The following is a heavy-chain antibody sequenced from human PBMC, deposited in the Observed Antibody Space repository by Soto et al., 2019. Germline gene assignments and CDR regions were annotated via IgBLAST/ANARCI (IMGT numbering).Heavy chain of an antibody. V-gene: IGHV3-23*01. D-gene: IGHD3-3*01. CDR1: GFTFRNYA. CDR2: ISGSGGGT. CDR3: VKVGTYDFWSGYDSAFDI. J-gene: IGHJ3*02. Sequence: EVLLLESGGGLVQPGGSLSLSCAASGFTFRNYAMSWVRQAPGKGLEWVSGISGSGGGTDYADSVKGRFTISRDNSKNTLYLQMNSLRAEDTAVYYCVKVGTYDFWSGYDSAFDIWGQGTMVTVSS.